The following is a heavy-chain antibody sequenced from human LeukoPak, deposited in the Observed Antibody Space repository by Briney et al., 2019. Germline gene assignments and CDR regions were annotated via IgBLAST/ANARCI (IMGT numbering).Heavy chain of an antibody. V-gene: IGHV3-23*01. J-gene: IGHJ4*02. Sequence: GGSLRLSCSASGFTFSSYAMSWVRQAPGKGLEWVSGISGSGASTYHAVSVKGRFTTSRDNSKNTLYLQMNSLRAEDTAVYYCSKGVGATPGTFDYWGQGTLVTVSS. CDR2: ISGSGAST. CDR1: GFTFSSYA. CDR3: SKGVGATPGTFDY. D-gene: IGHD1-26*01.